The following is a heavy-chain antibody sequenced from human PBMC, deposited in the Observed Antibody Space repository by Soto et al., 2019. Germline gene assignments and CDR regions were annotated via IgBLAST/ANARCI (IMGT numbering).Heavy chain of an antibody. Sequence: SVKVSCKASGGTFSSYAISWVRQAPGQGLEWMGGIIPIFGTANYAQKFQGRVTITADDSTSTAYMELSSLRSEDTAVYYCARESGETVAAPFDYWGQGTLVTVSS. D-gene: IGHD6-19*01. CDR1: GGTFSSYA. J-gene: IGHJ4*02. CDR2: IIPIFGTA. CDR3: ARESGETVAAPFDY. V-gene: IGHV1-69*13.